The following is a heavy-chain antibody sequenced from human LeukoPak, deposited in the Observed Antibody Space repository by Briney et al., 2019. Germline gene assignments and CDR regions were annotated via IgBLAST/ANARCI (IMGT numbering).Heavy chain of an antibody. D-gene: IGHD4-23*01. CDR1: GHTFTSYG. CDR3: ASQSYGGNSGPLDY. J-gene: IGHJ4*02. CDR2: ISAYNGNT. V-gene: IGHV1-18*01. Sequence: ASVKVSCKASGHTFTSYGISWVRQAPGQGLEWMGWISAYNGNTNYAQKLQGRVTMTRDTSTSTVYMELSSLRSEDTAVYYCASQSYGGNSGPLDYWGQGTLVTVSS.